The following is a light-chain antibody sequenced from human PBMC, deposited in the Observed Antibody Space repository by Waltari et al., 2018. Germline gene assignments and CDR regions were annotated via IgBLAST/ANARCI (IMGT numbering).Light chain of an antibody. V-gene: IGKV3-15*01. CDR1: QSISSQ. J-gene: IGKJ3*01. Sequence: EIVMTQSPATLSVSPGERATLSCRASQSISSQLAWYQQKPGQAPRLLIYGASTRATGIPARFSGSGSGTAFTLTISSLQSADFAVYFCQQYHESPPITFGPGTKVDIK. CDR3: QQYHESPPIT. CDR2: GAS.